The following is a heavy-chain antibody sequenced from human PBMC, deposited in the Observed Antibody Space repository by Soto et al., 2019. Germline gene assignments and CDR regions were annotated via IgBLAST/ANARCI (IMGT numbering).Heavy chain of an antibody. CDR1: GASISSGGYS. J-gene: IGHJ4*02. V-gene: IGHV4-30-2*01. CDR2: ISHSGST. D-gene: IGHD2-2*03. Sequence: SETLSLTCAVSGASISSGGYSWSWIRQPPGKGLEWIGYISHSGSTKYSPSLKSRVTMSVDTSKNHFSLKLISVTTADTAVYFCAREGNLGRWIQPLDSWGQGTLVTVSS. CDR3: AREGNLGRWIQPLDS.